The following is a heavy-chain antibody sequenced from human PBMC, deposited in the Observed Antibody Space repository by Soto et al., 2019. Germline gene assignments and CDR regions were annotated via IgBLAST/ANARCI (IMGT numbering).Heavy chain of an antibody. CDR3: ARHAFSEMYHGSDYFDS. CDR2: TYPGDSGT. CDR1: EYNFTNYW. D-gene: IGHD2-2*01. J-gene: IGHJ4*02. V-gene: IGHV5-51*01. Sequence: EVQLVQSGAEVKKPGESLKISCKGSEYNFTNYWISWVRQMPGKGQEWMGITYPGDSGTRYSPSFQGQVTISADKSISSAYLEWSSLKASDTAVYYCARHAFSEMYHGSDYFDSWGQGTLVTVSS.